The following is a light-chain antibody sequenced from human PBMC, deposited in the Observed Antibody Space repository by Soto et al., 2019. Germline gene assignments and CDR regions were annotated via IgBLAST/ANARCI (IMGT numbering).Light chain of an antibody. CDR3: QQYVPSPEWM. CDR2: ATS. J-gene: IGKJ1*01. CDR1: QSVGSR. V-gene: IGKV3-20*01. Sequence: EIVMTQSPDTVSVSPGEGAELSCMASQSVGSRVAWYQHKPGRAPRLLIYATSTRATGIPDRFSGSGSGTDYTLTISRLEPEDSAVYYCQQYVPSPEWMFGQGTKV.